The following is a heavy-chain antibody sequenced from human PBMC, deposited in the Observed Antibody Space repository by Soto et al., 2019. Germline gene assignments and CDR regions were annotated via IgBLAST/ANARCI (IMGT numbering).Heavy chain of an antibody. CDR1: GGTFSGYT. CDR2: IIPIFGIV. V-gene: IGHV1-69*02. J-gene: IGHJ6*03. CDR3: ARGYSGDYYYYYMDV. Sequence: QVQLVQSGAEVKKPGSSVKVSCKASGGTFSGYTISWVRQAPGQGLEWMGRIIPIFGIVNYAQNFQGRVTITADKSTSPAYMELSSLRSEDTAVYYCARGYSGDYYYYYMDVWGKGTTVTVSS. D-gene: IGHD2-15*01.